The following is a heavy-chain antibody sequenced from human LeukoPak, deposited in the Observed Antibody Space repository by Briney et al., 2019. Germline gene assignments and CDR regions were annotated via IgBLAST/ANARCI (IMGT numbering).Heavy chain of an antibody. CDR1: GHIVEDNA. Sequence: GGSLRLSCVVSGHIVEDNAMHWVRQVRGKLLECGSGIQWKSGVNGYADSVKGRFTISRDNAKKSLYLKMDNVPSEATAFYYCVKDQPPGGGDVWGQGTTVTVSS. V-gene: IGHV3-9*01. CDR2: IQWKSGVN. CDR3: VKDQPPGGGDV. D-gene: IGHD4-23*01. J-gene: IGHJ6*02.